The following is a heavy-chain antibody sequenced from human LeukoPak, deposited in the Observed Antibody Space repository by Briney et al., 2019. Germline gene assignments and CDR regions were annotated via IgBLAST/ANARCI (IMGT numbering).Heavy chain of an antibody. Sequence: PGGSLRLSCAASGSTFSSYGMHWVRQAPGKGLEWVAVISYDGSNKYYADSVKGRFTISRDNAKNSLCLQMNDLRDEDTAVYYCARGRDHAFDIWGQGTMVTVSS. CDR2: ISYDGSNK. CDR1: GSTFSSYG. V-gene: IGHV3-30*03. J-gene: IGHJ3*02. CDR3: ARGRDHAFDI.